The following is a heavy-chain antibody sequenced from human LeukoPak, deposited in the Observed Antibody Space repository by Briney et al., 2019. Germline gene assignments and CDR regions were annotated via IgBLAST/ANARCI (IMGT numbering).Heavy chain of an antibody. J-gene: IGHJ6*02. CDR3: ARSGLRWSYYYYGMDV. CDR1: GGSFSGYY. Sequence: SETLSLTCAVYGGSFSGYYWSWIRQPPGKGLEWIGEINHSGSTNYNPSLKSRVTISVDTSKNHLSLKLSSVTAADTAVYYCARSGLRWSYYYYGMDVWGQGTTVTVSS. D-gene: IGHD4-23*01. V-gene: IGHV4-34*01. CDR2: INHSGST.